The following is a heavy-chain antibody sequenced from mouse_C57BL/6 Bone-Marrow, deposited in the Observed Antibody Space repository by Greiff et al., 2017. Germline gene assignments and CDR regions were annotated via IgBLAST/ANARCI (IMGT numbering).Heavy chain of an antibody. D-gene: IGHD2-4*01. J-gene: IGHJ2*01. CDR2: LDPENGDT. Sequence: EVQLQQSGAELVRPGASVKLSCTASGFNIKDDYMHWVKQRPEQGLEWIGWLDPENGDTEYASKFQGTATITADTSSNTAYLQLSSLTSEDTAVYYCTTLYYEYDEDYWGQGTTLTVSS. V-gene: IGHV14-4*01. CDR3: TTLYYEYDEDY. CDR1: GFNIKDDY.